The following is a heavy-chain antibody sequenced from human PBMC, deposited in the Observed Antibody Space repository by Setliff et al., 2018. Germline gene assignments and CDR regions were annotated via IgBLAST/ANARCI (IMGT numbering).Heavy chain of an antibody. D-gene: IGHD3-10*01. V-gene: IGHV4-39*07. CDR1: GGSIGSSSYY. J-gene: IGHJ6*02. CDR2: IYYSGST. CDR3: ARVRSYGSGNYYYYYDMDV. Sequence: PSETLSLTCTVSGGSIGSSSYYWGWIRQPPGKGLEWIGSIYYSGSTYYNPSLKSRVTISVDTSKNQFSLKLSSVTAADTALYYCARVRSYGSGNYYYYYDMDVWGQGTTVTVSS.